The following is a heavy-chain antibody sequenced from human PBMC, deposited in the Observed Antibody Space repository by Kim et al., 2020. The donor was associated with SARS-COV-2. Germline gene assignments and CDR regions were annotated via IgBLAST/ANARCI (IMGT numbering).Heavy chain of an antibody. J-gene: IGHJ5*02. D-gene: IGHD1-26*01. CDR2: VYYTGIT. CDR1: GGSVTGGTYY. V-gene: IGHV4-61*01. CDR3: ARVDGSFVKWFDP. Sequence: SETLSLTCSVSGGSVTGGTYYWTWIRQPPGKGLEWIGYVYYTGITNYTPSLKSRVTISLDTSKNQFSLRLTSVTAADTAVYYCARVDGSFVKWFDPWGQG.